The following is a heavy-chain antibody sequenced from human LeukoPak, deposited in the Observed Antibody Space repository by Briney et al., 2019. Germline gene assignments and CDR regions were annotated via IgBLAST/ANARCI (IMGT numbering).Heavy chain of an antibody. D-gene: IGHD5-12*01. CDR2: IYYSGST. CDR1: GGSISSYC. CDR3: ARYGGYGHY. V-gene: IGHV4-59*01. Sequence: PSETLSLTCTVSGGSISSYCWSWIRQPPGKGLEWIGYIYYSGSTNYNPSLKSRVTISVDTSKNQFSLKLSSVTAADTAVYYCARYGGYGHYWGQGTLVTVSS. J-gene: IGHJ4*02.